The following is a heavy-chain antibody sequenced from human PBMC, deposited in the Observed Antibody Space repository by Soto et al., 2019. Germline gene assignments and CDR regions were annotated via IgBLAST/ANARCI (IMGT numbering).Heavy chain of an antibody. D-gene: IGHD1-1*01. CDR1: GGTFSSYT. Sequence: QVQLVQSGAEVKKPGSSVKVSCKASGGTFSSYTISWVRKAPGQGLEWMGRIIPILGIANYAQKFQGRVTITADKYTSTAYMELSSLRSEDTAVYYYASPTATLPTDNWFDPWAREPWSPSPQ. CDR2: IIPILGIA. CDR3: ASPTATLPTDNWFDP. V-gene: IGHV1-69*02. J-gene: IGHJ5*02.